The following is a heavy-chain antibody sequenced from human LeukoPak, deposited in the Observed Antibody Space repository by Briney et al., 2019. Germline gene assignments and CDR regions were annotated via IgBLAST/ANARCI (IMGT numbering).Heavy chain of an antibody. V-gene: IGHV3-48*01. CDR3: AKDSAVAVAGFYYYYGMDV. D-gene: IGHD6-19*01. CDR2: ISSSSSTI. Sequence: GGSLRLSCTASGFTFSTYSMNWVRQAPGKGLEWVSYISSSSSTIYYADSVKGRFTISRDNSKNTLYLQMNSLRAEDTAVYYCAKDSAVAVAGFYYYYGMDVWGQGTTVTVSS. CDR1: GFTFSTYS. J-gene: IGHJ6*02.